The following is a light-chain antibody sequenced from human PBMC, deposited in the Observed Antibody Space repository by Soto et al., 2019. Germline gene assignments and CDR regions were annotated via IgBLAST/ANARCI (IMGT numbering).Light chain of an antibody. CDR2: DVT. Sequence: QSALTQPHSVSGSPGQSVTISCTGTSNDIGGYNSVSWYQRHPGKAPKLIIYDVTKRPSGVPDRFSGSKSGTSASLAISGLQSEDEADYYCAAWDDSLNGRWVFGGGTKLTVL. J-gene: IGLJ3*02. CDR3: AAWDDSLNGRWV. V-gene: IGLV2-11*01. CDR1: SNDIGGYNS.